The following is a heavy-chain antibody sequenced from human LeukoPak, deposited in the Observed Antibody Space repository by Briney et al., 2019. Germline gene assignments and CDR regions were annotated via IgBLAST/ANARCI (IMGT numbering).Heavy chain of an antibody. CDR1: GFTFSSYA. V-gene: IGHV3-23*01. J-gene: IGHJ4*02. Sequence: GGSLRLSCAASGFTFSSYAMSWVRQAPGKGLEWVSAISGSGGSTYYADSVKGRFTISRDNSKNTLYLQMNSLRAEDTAVYYCAKVLSYIVVVPAAITDYWGQGTLVTVSS. CDR2: ISGSGGST. CDR3: AKVLSYIVVVPAAITDY. D-gene: IGHD2-2*01.